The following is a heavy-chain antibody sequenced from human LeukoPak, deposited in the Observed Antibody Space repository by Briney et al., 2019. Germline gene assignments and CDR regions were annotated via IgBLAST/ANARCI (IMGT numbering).Heavy chain of an antibody. J-gene: IGHJ4*02. CDR2: ISSSSSYI. V-gene: IGHV3-21*01. D-gene: IGHD1-26*01. CDR3: AREVIWSGSYQYYFDY. CDR1: GFTFSSYS. Sequence: GGSLRLSCAASGFTFSSYSMNWVRQAPGKGLEWVSSISSSSSYIYYADSVKGRSTISRDNAKNSLYLQMNSLRAEDTAVYYCAREVIWSGSYQYYFDYWGQGTLVTVSS.